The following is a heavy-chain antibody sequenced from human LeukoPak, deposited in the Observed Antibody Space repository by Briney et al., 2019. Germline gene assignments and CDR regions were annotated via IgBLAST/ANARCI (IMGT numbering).Heavy chain of an antibody. Sequence: GGSLRLSCAASGFTFSSYWMSWVRQAPGKGLEWVANIKQDGSEKYYVDSVEGRFTISRDNAKNSLYLQMNSLRAEDTAVYYCAGTDTAMVNFDYWGQGTLVTVSS. CDR2: IKQDGSEK. V-gene: IGHV3-7*01. CDR3: AGTDTAMVNFDY. CDR1: GFTFSSYW. J-gene: IGHJ4*02. D-gene: IGHD5-18*01.